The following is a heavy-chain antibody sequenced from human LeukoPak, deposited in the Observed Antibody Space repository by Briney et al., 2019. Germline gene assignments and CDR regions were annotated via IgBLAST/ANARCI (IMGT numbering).Heavy chain of an antibody. CDR3: ATIAVAGFDY. CDR1: GFTFSSYG. Sequence: GGSLRLSCAASGFTFSSYGMPWVRQAPGKGLEWVAVISYDGSNKYYADSVKGRFTISRDNSKNTLYLQMNSLRAEDTAVYYCATIAVAGFDYWGQGTLVTVSS. V-gene: IGHV3-30*03. CDR2: ISYDGSNK. J-gene: IGHJ4*02. D-gene: IGHD6-19*01.